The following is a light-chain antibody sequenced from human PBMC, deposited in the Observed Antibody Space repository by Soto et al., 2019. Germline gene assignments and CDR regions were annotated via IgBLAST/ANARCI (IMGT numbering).Light chain of an antibody. Sequence: QSALTQPSSLSGSPGQSITISCTGGISDIGGYNYVSWFQQHPGKAPKLMIYEVTNRPSGVSNRFSGSKSGSTASLTISGLQAEDEADYYCSSYTSSNTLVFGTGTKVTVL. J-gene: IGLJ1*01. CDR1: ISDIGGYNY. V-gene: IGLV2-14*01. CDR3: SSYTSSNTLV. CDR2: EVT.